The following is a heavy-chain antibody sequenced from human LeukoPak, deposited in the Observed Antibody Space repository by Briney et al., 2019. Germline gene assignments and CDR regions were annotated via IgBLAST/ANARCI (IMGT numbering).Heavy chain of an antibody. CDR3: ARQCYYYDSNESCDY. Sequence: GGSLTLSCAASGFTFSTYSMNWVRQAPGKGLEWVSSISSGRGYIYYADSVKGRFSISRDKAKNSLYLQMNSLRAEDTAVYYCARQCYYYDSNESCDYWGQGTLVTVSS. D-gene: IGHD3-22*01. CDR2: ISSGRGYI. V-gene: IGHV3-21*01. J-gene: IGHJ4*02. CDR1: GFTFSTYS.